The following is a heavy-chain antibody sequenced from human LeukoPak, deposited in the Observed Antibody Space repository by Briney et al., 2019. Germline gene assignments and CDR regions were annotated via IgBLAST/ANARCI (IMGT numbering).Heavy chain of an antibody. D-gene: IGHD4-17*01. V-gene: IGHV3-21*01. CDR1: GFTFSTYA. J-gene: IGHJ4*02. Sequence: GGSLRLSCAGYGFTFSTYAMNWIRQAPGKGLEWVSSISRTSAYIYNADSLKGRFTISRHNAKNSLDLQMNSLRAEDTAVYYCARSSMTAVTTIEYWGQGTLVTDSS. CDR3: ARSSMTAVTTIEY. CDR2: ISRTSAYI.